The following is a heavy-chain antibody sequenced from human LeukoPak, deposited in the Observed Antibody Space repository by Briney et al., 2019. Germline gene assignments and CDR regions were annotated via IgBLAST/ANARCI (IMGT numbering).Heavy chain of an antibody. Sequence: PGGSLRLSCAASGFTFSSYGMHWVRQAPGKGLEWVAVISYDGSNKYYADSVKGRFTISRDNSKNTLYLQMNSLRAEDTAVYYCAKDRDIAARPTPTPLDYWGQGTLVTVSS. CDR2: ISYDGSNK. D-gene: IGHD6-6*01. V-gene: IGHV3-30*18. CDR1: GFTFSSYG. CDR3: AKDRDIAARPTPTPLDY. J-gene: IGHJ4*02.